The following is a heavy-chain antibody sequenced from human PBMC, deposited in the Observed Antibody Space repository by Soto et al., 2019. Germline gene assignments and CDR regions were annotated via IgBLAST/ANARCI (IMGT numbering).Heavy chain of an antibody. V-gene: IGHV5-51*01. J-gene: IGHJ4*02. CDR3: ARYSGSYWHYLDF. Sequence: GESLKISCNGSGYSSASHWVAWVRQMPEKGLEWIGTIYPGDSDTKYSSAFRGHVTISADTSVSTAYLQWRSLEATDSAIYYCARYSGSYWHYLDFWGQGTLVTVYS. CDR1: GYSSASHW. CDR2: IYPGDSDT. D-gene: IGHD1-26*01.